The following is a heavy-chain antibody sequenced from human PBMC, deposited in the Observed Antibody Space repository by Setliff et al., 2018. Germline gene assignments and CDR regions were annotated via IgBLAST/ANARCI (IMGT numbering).Heavy chain of an antibody. CDR1: GGSISTTDYY. J-gene: IGHJ4*02. Sequence: SETLSLTCTVSGGSISTTDYYWGWIRQPPGKGLEWIGCVYYSGNTYYSPSLKSRVTMSVDTSKNQFSLKASSVTAADTAVYYCARSFSRREKFLLDYWGQGALVTVSS. CDR2: VYYSGNT. V-gene: IGHV4-39*07. CDR3: ARSFSRREKFLLDY.